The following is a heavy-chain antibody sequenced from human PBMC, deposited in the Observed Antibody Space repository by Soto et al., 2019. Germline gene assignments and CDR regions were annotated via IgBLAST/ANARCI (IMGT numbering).Heavy chain of an antibody. CDR1: GFTFSSYG. J-gene: IGHJ4*02. CDR3: ARSPYSVSYLAYFDY. CDR2: ISYDGSNK. D-gene: IGHD1-26*01. Sequence: QVQLVESGGGVVQPGRSLRLSGAASGFTFSSYGMHWVRQAPGKGLEWVAVISYDGSNKYYADSVKGRFTISRDNSKNTLYLQMNSLRAEDTAVYYCARSPYSVSYLAYFDYWGQGTLVNVSS. V-gene: IGHV3-30*03.